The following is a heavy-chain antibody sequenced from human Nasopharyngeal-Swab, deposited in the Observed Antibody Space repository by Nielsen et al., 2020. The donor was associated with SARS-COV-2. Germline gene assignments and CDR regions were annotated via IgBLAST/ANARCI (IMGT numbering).Heavy chain of an antibody. V-gene: IGHV3-23*01. CDR2: ISGSGEST. J-gene: IGHJ4*02. CDR3: ARDPSSVAGPFDY. Sequence: GESLKISCAASGFTFSTYDMRWVRQAPGKGLEWVSGISGSGESTHYADSVKGRFTISRDNSKNTLYLQMNSLRAEDTAVYYCARDPSSVAGPFDYWGQGTLVTVSS. CDR1: GFTFSTYD. D-gene: IGHD6-19*01.